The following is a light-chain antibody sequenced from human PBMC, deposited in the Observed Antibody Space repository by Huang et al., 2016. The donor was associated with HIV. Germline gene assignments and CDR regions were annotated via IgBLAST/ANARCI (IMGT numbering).Light chain of an antibody. CDR3: LQTNSFPYT. Sequence: DIQMTQSPSSVPASVGDRVTITCRASQGIDSWLAWYQQRPGKGPNVLIYAAASLQGGVPSRFRGSGSGTDFSLTINTLQPEDFATYYCLQTNSFPYTFGQGTNLEI. J-gene: IGKJ2*01. CDR1: QGIDSW. CDR2: AAA. V-gene: IGKV1D-12*01.